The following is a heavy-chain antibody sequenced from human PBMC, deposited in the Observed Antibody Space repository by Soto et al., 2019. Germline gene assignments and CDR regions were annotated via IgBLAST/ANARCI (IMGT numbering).Heavy chain of an antibody. V-gene: IGHV4-59*12. J-gene: IGHJ3*02. D-gene: IGHD3-3*01. Sequence: SETLSLTCTVSGAPITINYWSWIRQAPGKGLEWIGDIYYSGSTTYNPSLKSRVTMSADTSKDQFSLKLSSVTAADTAVYYCARGRVGWYYDFWSGYSKSDAFDIWGQGTMVTVSS. CDR3: ARGRVGWYYDFWSGYSKSDAFDI. CDR1: GAPITINY. CDR2: IYYSGST.